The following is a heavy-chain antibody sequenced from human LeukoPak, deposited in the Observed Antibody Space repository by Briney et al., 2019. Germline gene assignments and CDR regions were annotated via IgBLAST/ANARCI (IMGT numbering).Heavy chain of an antibody. CDR1: GYSFTSYW. CDR2: IYPGDSDT. J-gene: IGHJ6*02. D-gene: IGHD3-9*01. CDR3: ARLPLRYFDWSYYYYGMDV. V-gene: IGHV5-51*01. Sequence: GESLKISCKGSGYSFTSYWIGWVRQMPGKGLEWMGIIYPGDSDTRCSPSFQGQVTISADKSISTAYLQWSSLKASDTAMYYCARLPLRYFDWSYYYYGMDVWGQGTTVTVSS.